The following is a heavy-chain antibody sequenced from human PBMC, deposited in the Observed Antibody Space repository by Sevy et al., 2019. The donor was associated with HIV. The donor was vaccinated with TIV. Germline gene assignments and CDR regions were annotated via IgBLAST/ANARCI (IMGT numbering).Heavy chain of an antibody. V-gene: IGHV1-2*02. CDR1: GYTFTGYY. CDR3: ARVLKYSYDSSGYDYFDY. J-gene: IGHJ4*02. CDR2: INPNSGGT. Sequence: ASVKVSCKASGYTFTGYYMHWVRQAPGQGLEWMGWINPNSGGTTYATKFQGRVTMTRETSISTAYMELSRLRSDDTAVYYCARVLKYSYDSSGYDYFDYWGQGTLVTVSS. D-gene: IGHD3-22*01.